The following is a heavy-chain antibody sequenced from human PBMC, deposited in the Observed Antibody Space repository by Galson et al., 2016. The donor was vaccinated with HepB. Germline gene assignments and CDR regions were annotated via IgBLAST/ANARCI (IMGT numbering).Heavy chain of an antibody. J-gene: IGHJ4*02. CDR2: IWYDGSIK. CDR1: GFTFSSYG. CDR3: ARDDFGDSIDY. Sequence: SLRLSCAASGFTFSSYGMHWVRQAPGKGLEWVAAIWYDGSIKYYADYLKGRFTISRDNSKNTLYMQMNSLRAEETAVYYCARDDFGDSIDYWGRGTLVTVSS. V-gene: IGHV3-33*01. D-gene: IGHD4-17*01.